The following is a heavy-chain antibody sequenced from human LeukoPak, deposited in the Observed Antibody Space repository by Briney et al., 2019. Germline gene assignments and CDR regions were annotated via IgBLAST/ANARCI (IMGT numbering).Heavy chain of an antibody. V-gene: IGHV4-34*01. CDR2: INHSGST. D-gene: IGHD2-2*02. Sequence: SETLSLTCAVYGGSLSGYYWSWIRQPPGKGLEWIGEINHSGSTNYNPSLKSRVTISVDTSKNQFSLKLSSVTAADTAVYYCARLLVVPAAIYIGNYYYYYMDVWGKGTTVTVSS. CDR1: GGSLSGYY. CDR3: ARLLVVPAAIYIGNYYYYYMDV. J-gene: IGHJ6*03.